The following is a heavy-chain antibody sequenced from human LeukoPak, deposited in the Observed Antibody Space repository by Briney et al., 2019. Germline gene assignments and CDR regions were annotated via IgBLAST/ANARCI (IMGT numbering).Heavy chain of an antibody. CDR1: GFTFSSYS. V-gene: IGHV3-30*04. CDR2: ISYDGSNK. D-gene: IGHD3-10*01. J-gene: IGHJ4*02. Sequence: GGSLRLSCAASGFTFSSYSMHWVRQAPGKGLEWVAVISYDGSNKYYADSVKGRFTISRDNSKNTLYLQMNSLRAEDTAVYYCARGGGGSFAYWGQGTLVTVSS. CDR3: ARGGGGSFAY.